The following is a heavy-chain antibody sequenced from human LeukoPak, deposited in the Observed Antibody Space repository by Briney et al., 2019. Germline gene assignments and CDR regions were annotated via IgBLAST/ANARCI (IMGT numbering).Heavy chain of an antibody. CDR1: GFSFSSYG. CDR2: IWYDGSNK. CDR3: AKDRYSSGWLYYFDY. Sequence: PGRSLRLSCAASGFSFSSYGMHWVRQAPGKGLEWVAVIWYDGSNKNYADSVKGRFTISRDNSKNTLYLQLNSLRAEDTAVYYCAKDRYSSGWLYYFDYWGQGTLVTVSS. V-gene: IGHV3-33*06. D-gene: IGHD6-19*01. J-gene: IGHJ4*02.